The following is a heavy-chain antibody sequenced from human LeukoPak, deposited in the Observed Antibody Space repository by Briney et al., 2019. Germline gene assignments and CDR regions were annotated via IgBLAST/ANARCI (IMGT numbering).Heavy chain of an antibody. D-gene: IGHD6-13*01. CDR1: GYTFISYG. Sequence: ASVKVSCKASGYTFISYGISWVRQAPGQGLEWMGWISAYNGNTNYAQKLQGRVTMTTDTSTSTAYMELRSLRSDDTAVYYCARETIAAAVNDAFDIWGQGTMVTVSS. CDR2: ISAYNGNT. J-gene: IGHJ3*02. V-gene: IGHV1-18*01. CDR3: ARETIAAAVNDAFDI.